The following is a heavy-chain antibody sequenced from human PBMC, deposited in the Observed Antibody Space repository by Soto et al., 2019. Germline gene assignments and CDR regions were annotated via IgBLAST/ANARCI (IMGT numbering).Heavy chain of an antibody. D-gene: IGHD1-26*01. CDR1: GYTFSDYF. CDR3: ARIKWGLDYYSGMDV. V-gene: IGHV1-2*02. Sequence: ASVKVSCKASGYTFSDYFIQWLRQAPGQGLEWVAWINPKTAATNYAKKFQDRVTLTSDTSFSTAYLELTRLRPDDTALYYCARIKWGLDYYSGMDVWGQGTAVTVPS. CDR2: INPKTAAT. J-gene: IGHJ6*02.